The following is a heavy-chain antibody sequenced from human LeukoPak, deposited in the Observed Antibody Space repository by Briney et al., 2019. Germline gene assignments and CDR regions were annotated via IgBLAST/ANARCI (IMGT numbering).Heavy chain of an antibody. V-gene: IGHV4-59*12. J-gene: IGHJ5*02. D-gene: IGHD6-13*01. CDR3: ARDPYEFRQQLVLWFDP. CDR1: GGSISSYY. Sequence: SETLSLTCTVSGGSISSYYWSWIRQPPGKGLEWIGYIYYSGSTNYNPSLKSRVTISVDTSKNQFSLKLSSVTAADTAVYYCARDPYEFRQQLVLWFDPWGQGTLATVSS. CDR2: IYYSGST.